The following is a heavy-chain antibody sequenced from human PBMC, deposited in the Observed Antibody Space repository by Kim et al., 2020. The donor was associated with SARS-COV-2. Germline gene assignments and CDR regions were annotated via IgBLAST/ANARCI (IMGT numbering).Heavy chain of an antibody. J-gene: IGHJ4*02. Sequence: GGSLRLSCTASEFTVRSHYMNWVRLAPGKGLQWVSTIYNGSHTNYADSVKGRFTISRDNSKNTLYLQMNSLRVEDTAIYYCAGGPQWLVFHYWGQGTLL. CDR2: IYNGSHT. CDR1: EFTVRSHY. D-gene: IGHD6-19*01. CDR3: AGGPQWLVFHY. V-gene: IGHV3-53*01.